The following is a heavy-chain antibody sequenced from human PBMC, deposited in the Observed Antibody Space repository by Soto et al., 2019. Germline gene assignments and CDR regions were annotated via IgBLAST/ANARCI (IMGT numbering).Heavy chain of an antibody. J-gene: IGHJ4*02. CDR1: VYSISSGYY. CDR2: IYHSGST. D-gene: IGHD1-20*01. V-gene: IGHV4-38-2*01. CDR3: AYAGYNWNIHGRY. Sequence: PSETLSLTCSVSVYSISSGYYWGWIRQPPGKGLEWIGSIYHSGSTYYNPSLKSRVTISVDTSKNQFSLKLSSVTAADTAVYYCAYAGYNWNIHGRYWGQGNRVTV.